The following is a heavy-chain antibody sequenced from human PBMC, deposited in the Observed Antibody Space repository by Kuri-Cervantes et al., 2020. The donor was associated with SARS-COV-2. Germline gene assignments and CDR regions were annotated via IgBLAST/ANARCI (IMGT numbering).Heavy chain of an antibody. V-gene: IGHV1-2*04. J-gene: IGHJ4*02. CDR2: INPNSGDT. D-gene: IGHD1-14*01. Sequence: ASVKVSCKASGYTFTGYYMHWVRQAPGQGLEWMGWINPNSGDTNYAQNFQGWVTMTRDTSISTAYMELSRLRSDDTAVYYCATSGTSTDHYFDYWGQRTLVTVSS. CDR3: ATSGTSTDHYFDY. CDR1: GYTFTGYY.